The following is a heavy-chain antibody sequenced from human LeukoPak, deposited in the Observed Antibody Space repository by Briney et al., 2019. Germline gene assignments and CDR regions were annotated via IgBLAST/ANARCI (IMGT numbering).Heavy chain of an antibody. Sequence: GGSLRLSCAASGLIFSTYWMSWVRQAPGKGLEWVAIIKQDGSDKYYVDSVKGRFTISRDNAKNSLYLQMNSLRAEDTAMYYCARKVGAHDYWGQGTLVTVSS. CDR2: IKQDGSDK. J-gene: IGHJ4*02. D-gene: IGHD1-26*01. CDR3: ARKVGAHDY. CDR1: GLIFSTYW. V-gene: IGHV3-7*01.